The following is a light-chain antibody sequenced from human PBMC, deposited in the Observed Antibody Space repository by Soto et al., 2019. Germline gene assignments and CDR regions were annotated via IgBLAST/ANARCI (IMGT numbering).Light chain of an antibody. J-gene: IGLJ1*01. CDR1: SSDVGAYNY. V-gene: IGLV2-14*01. CDR2: EVR. Sequence: QSALTQPASVSGSPGQSITISCTGTSSDVGAYNYVSWHQHHPGKAPKLMIYEVRNRPSGVSNRFSGSKSGNTASLTISGLQAEDEADYYCSSYTRSSTYVFGTGTKVTVL. CDR3: SSYTRSSTYV.